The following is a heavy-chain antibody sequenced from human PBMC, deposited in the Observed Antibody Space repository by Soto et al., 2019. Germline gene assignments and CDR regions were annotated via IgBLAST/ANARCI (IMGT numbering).Heavy chain of an antibody. J-gene: IGHJ4*02. V-gene: IGHV1-18*01. CDR1: GYTFSIYG. CDR2: TRPNNGNT. Sequence: QIQLVQSGAEVKKPGASVKVSCKASGYTFSIYGINWVRQAHGQGLEWMGWTRPNNGNTKYAQNHQGRVTMTTDTSTSTAYMELRSLRPDYTAVYYCVRDLDGSGSYYTDYWGQGTLVTVSS. CDR3: VRDLDGSGSYYTDY. D-gene: IGHD3-10*01.